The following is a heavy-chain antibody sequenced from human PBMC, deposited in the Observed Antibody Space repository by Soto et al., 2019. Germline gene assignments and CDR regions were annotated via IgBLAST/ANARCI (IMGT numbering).Heavy chain of an antibody. J-gene: IGHJ5*02. CDR3: AREPGP. Sequence: LRLSCSASGFTFSDYGIDWIRQAPGKGLEWVAVISHEGGTQYYADSVRGRFTVSRDNSKNILYLQMNSLRAEDTAVYYCAREPGPWGQGTLVTVSS. V-gene: IGHV3-33*08. CDR1: GFTFSDYG. CDR2: ISHEGGTQ.